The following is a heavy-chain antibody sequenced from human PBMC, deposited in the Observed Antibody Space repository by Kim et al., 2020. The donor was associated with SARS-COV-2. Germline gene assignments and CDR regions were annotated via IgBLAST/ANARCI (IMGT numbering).Heavy chain of an antibody. CDR3: TRDLRRGVIITSGYW. V-gene: IGHV3-49*03. D-gene: IGHD3-10*01. Sequence: GGSLRLSCTASGFTFGDCAMSWFRQAPGKGLEWVGFIRSKADVGTTEYAASVKCRFTISRDDSKIIAYLQMNSLETEDTALYYRTRDLRRGVIITSGYW. CDR1: GFTFGDCA. CDR2: IRSKADVGTT. J-gene: IGHJ2*01.